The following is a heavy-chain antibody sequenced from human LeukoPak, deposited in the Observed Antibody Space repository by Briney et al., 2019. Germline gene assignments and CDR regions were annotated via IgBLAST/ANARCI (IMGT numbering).Heavy chain of an antibody. CDR3: ARSGTITAAGLFDS. Sequence: PGGSLRLSCVASGFTVSSDYMSWVRQAPGKGLEWVSVIYSGGTTFYADSMKGRFTISRDNPKNTLYLQMHSLRAEDTAVYYCARSGTITAAGLFDSWGQGTLVTVSS. J-gene: IGHJ4*02. D-gene: IGHD6-13*01. CDR1: GFTVSSDY. CDR2: IYSGGTT. V-gene: IGHV3-53*01.